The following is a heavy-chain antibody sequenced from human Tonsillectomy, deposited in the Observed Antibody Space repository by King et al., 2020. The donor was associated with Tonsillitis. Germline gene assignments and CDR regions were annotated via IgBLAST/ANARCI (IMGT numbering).Heavy chain of an antibody. Sequence: VQLQQWGAGLLKPSETLSLTCAVYGGSFSAGYYWSWIRQPPGKGLEWIGEINHSGSTNYNPSLKSRVTISVDTSKNQFSLKLSSVTAADTAVYYCAGAYDSSGYPLFDYWVQGTLVTVSS. D-gene: IGHD3-22*01. V-gene: IGHV4-34*01. CDR2: INHSGST. CDR3: AGAYDSSGYPLFDY. CDR1: GGSFSAGYY. J-gene: IGHJ4*02.